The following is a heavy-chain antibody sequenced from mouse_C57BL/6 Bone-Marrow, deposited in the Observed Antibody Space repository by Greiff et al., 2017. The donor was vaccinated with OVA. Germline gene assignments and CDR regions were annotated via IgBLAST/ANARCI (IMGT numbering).Heavy chain of an antibody. Sequence: VQLKESGTVLARPGASVKMSCKTSGYTFTSYWMHWVKQRPGQGLEWIGAIYPGNSDTSYNQKFKGKAKLTVVTSASTAYMGLSSLTNEDSAFYYCRGGDGYWIDYWGQGTRVTVSA. D-gene: IGHD3-3*01. V-gene: IGHV1-5*01. CDR3: RGGDGYWIDY. CDR1: GYTFTSYW. CDR2: IYPGNSDT. J-gene: IGHJ3*01.